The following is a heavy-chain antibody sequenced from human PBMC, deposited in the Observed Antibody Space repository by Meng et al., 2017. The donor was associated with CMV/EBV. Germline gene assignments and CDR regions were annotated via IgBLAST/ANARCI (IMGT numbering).Heavy chain of an antibody. Sequence: WAASGFTFSSYGMHWVRQAPGKGLEWVAVIWYDGSNKYYADSVKGRFTISRDNSKNTLYLQMNSLRAEDTAVYYCANSRYSSSWYSYWGQGTLVTVSS. J-gene: IGHJ4*02. V-gene: IGHV3-33*06. CDR1: GFTFSSYG. D-gene: IGHD6-13*01. CDR2: IWYDGSNK. CDR3: ANSRYSSSWYSY.